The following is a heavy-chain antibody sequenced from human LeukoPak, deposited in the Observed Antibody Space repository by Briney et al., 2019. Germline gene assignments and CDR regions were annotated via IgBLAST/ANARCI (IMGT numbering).Heavy chain of an antibody. CDR3: ARGGGLDV. Sequence: GGSLRLSCAASGFTFSTYAMHWVRQAPGKGLEWVASINHNGNVNYYVDSVKGRFTISRDNAKNSLYLQMSNLRAEDTAVYFCARGGGLDVWGQGATVTVSS. D-gene: IGHD3-16*01. CDR2: INHNGNVN. V-gene: IGHV3-7*03. CDR1: GFTFSTYA. J-gene: IGHJ6*02.